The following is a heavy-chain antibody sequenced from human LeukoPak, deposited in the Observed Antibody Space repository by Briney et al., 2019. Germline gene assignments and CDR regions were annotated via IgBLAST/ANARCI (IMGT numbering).Heavy chain of an antibody. V-gene: IGHV5-51*01. CDR1: GFSFTSYW. D-gene: IGHD3-22*01. Sequence: GESLKISCMGSGFSFTSYWVGWVRQMPGKGLEWMGIIYPGDSDTRYSPSFQGQVTISADKSISTAYLQWSSLKASDTAMYYCARLARDSSGYYYLLDFDYWGQGTLVTVSS. CDR2: IYPGDSDT. J-gene: IGHJ4*02. CDR3: ARLARDSSGYYYLLDFDY.